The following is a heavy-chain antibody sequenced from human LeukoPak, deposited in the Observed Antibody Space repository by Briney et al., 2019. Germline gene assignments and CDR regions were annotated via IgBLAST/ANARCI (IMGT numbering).Heavy chain of an antibody. J-gene: IGHJ2*01. CDR1: GGSISRYY. Sequence: SETLSLTCTVSGGSISRYYWSWIRQPPGKGLEWIGYIYGSGSTNYNPSLKSRVTISVDTSKKQFSLNLSSVTAADTAVYYCARGAYYYDSSGYNWYFDLWGRGTPVTVSS. V-gene: IGHV4-59*01. CDR3: ARGAYYYDSSGYNWYFDL. CDR2: IYGSGST. D-gene: IGHD3-22*01.